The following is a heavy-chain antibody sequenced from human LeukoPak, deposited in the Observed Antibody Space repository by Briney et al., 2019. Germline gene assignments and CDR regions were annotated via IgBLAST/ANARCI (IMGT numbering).Heavy chain of an antibody. CDR2: ISSSGGST. V-gene: IGHV3-23*01. Sequence: PGGSLRLSCTASGFTSGFSFSTYAMSWVRQAPGKGLEWVSTISSSGGSTYYADSVKGRFTISRDNSKSTLYLQMDTLRADDTAVYYWAKDGWYYDRSGLGAFDVWGQGTKVTVSS. CDR1: GFSFSTYA. J-gene: IGHJ3*01. D-gene: IGHD3-22*01. CDR3: AKDGWYYDRSGLGAFDV.